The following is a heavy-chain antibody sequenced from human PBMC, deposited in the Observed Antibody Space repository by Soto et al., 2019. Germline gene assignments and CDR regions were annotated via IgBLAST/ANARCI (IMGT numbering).Heavy chain of an antibody. V-gene: IGHV1-18*01. CDR3: ARDIWRLGDCSSTSCQKGQRFDP. D-gene: IGHD2-2*01. CDR2: ISAYNGNT. Sequence: DSWKVSCKASGYTLTSYGISWVRHAPGQGLEWMGWISAYNGNTNYAQKLQGRVTMTTDTSTSTAYMELRSLRSDDTAVYYCARDIWRLGDCSSTSCQKGQRFDPWGQGTLVTVSS. J-gene: IGHJ5*02. CDR1: GYTLTSYG.